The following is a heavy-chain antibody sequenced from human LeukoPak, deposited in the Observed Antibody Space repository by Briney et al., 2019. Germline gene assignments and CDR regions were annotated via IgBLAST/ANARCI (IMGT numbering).Heavy chain of an antibody. J-gene: IGHJ4*02. CDR2: INPNSGGT. D-gene: IGHD5-24*01. V-gene: IGHV1-2*02. Sequence: GASVKVSCKASGYTFTGYYMHWVRQAPGQGLEWMGWINPNSGGTNYAQKFQGRVTMTRDTSISTAYMELSRLRSDDAAVYYCARTGRDGYNFGLDSNDYWGQGTLVTVSS. CDR3: ARTGRDGYNFGLDSNDY. CDR1: GYTFTGYY.